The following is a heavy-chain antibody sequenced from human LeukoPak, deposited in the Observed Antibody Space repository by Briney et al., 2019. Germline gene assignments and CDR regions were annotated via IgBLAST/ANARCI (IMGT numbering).Heavy chain of an antibody. CDR2: IYYSGST. CDR1: GGSISSYY. J-gene: IGHJ4*02. D-gene: IGHD5-18*01. CDR3: ARDWFMDTAMVTGY. V-gene: IGHV4-59*12. Sequence: SETLSLTCTVSGGSISSYYWSWIRQPPGKGLEWIGYIYYSGSTNYNPSLKSRVTISVDTSKNQFSLKLSSVTAEDTAVYYCARDWFMDTAMVTGYWGQGTLVTVSS.